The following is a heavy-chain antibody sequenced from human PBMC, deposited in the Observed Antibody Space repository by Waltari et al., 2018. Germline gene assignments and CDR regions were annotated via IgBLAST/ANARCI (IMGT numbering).Heavy chain of an antibody. CDR2: ISPYNYEP. Sequence: AQLEQSGAELKLPGASVKVSCKSSGYPFCNHGLTWVRQSPGQGLEWMGWISPYNYEPQYTQKLQGRFTMTTDTLLNTAYMELRSLTSDDTAVYYCVRDRDPANPTPTNNFFDPWGQGTLVTVSA. CDR1: GYPFCNHG. D-gene: IGHD2-15*01. CDR3: VRDRDPANPTPTNNFFDP. J-gene: IGHJ5*02. V-gene: IGHV1-18*01.